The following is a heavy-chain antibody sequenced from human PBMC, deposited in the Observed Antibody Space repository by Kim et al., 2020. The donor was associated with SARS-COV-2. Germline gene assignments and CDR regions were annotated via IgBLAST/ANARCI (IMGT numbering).Heavy chain of an antibody. J-gene: IGHJ4*02. Sequence: GGSLRPSCAASGFTFSSYAMSWVRQAPGKGLEWVSAISGSGGSTYYADSVKGRFTISRDNSKNTLYLQMNSLRAEDTAIYYCAKRYDSSGYPIRFWGQGTLVTVSS. D-gene: IGHD3-22*01. CDR1: GFTFSSYA. CDR3: AKRYDSSGYPIRF. CDR2: ISGSGGST. V-gene: IGHV3-23*01.